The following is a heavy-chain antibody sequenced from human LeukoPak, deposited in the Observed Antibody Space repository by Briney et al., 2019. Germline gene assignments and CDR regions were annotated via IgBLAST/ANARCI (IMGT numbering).Heavy chain of an antibody. V-gene: IGHV1-18*01. J-gene: IGHJ6*02. D-gene: IGHD3-3*02. CDR3: ARDVSRLYYYGMDV. CDR1: GYTFTSYG. CDR2: ISAYNGNT. Sequence: SVKVSCKASGYTFTSYGISWVRQAPGQGLEWMGWISAYNGNTNYAQKLQGRVTMTTDTSTSTAYMELRSLRSDDTAVYYCARDVSRLYYYGMDVWGQGTTVTVSS.